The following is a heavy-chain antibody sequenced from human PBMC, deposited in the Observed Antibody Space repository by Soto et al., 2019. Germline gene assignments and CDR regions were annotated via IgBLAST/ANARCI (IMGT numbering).Heavy chain of an antibody. CDR3: ASNYYDSSGYYQPFDY. J-gene: IGHJ4*02. CDR1: GFTFSSYE. Sequence: PGGSLRLSCAASGFTFSSYEMNWVRQAPGKGLEWVSYISSSGSTIYYADSVKGRFTISRDNAKNSLYLQMNSLRAEDTAVYYCASNYYDSSGYYQPFDYWGQGTLVTAPQ. D-gene: IGHD3-22*01. V-gene: IGHV3-48*03. CDR2: ISSSGSTI.